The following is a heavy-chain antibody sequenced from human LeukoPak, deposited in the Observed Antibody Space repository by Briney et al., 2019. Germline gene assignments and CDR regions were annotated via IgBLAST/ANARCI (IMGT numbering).Heavy chain of an antibody. V-gene: IGHV1-69*13. J-gene: IGHJ6*02. CDR1: GGTFSSYA. CDR3: ARYPLYYDILTGYYKGYYGMDV. D-gene: IGHD3-9*01. CDR2: IIPIFGTA. Sequence: ASVKVSCKASGGTFSSYAISWVRQAPGQGLEWMGGIIPIFGTANYAQKFQGRVTITADESTSTAYMELSSLRTEDTAVYYCARYPLYYDILTGYYKGYYGMDVWGQGTTVTVSS.